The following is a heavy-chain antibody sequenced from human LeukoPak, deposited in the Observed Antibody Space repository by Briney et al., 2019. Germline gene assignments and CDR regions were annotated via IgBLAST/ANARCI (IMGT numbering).Heavy chain of an antibody. CDR3: ARGPNYVWGSYRYFDY. D-gene: IGHD3-16*02. J-gene: IGHJ4*02. CDR2: IYHSGST. Sequence: SGTLSLTCAVSGGSISSSNWWSWVRQPPGKGLEWIGEIYHSGSTNYNPSLKSRVTISVDKSKNQFSLKLSSVTAADTAVYYCARGPNYVWGSYRYFDYWGQGTLVTVSS. CDR1: GGSISSSNW. V-gene: IGHV4-4*02.